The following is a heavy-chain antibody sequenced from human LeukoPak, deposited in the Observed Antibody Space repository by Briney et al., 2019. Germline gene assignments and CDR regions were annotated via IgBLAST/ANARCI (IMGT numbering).Heavy chain of an antibody. CDR3: ARDSNIVSSSRDY. J-gene: IGHJ4*02. Sequence: WVRXXXXXGLXWVANIKPDGSATYYVDSVKGRFTISRDSTNNSLYLQMNSLRAEDTAVYYCARDSNIVSSSRDYWGQGTLVTVSP. V-gene: IGHV3-7*01. D-gene: IGHD5/OR15-5a*01. CDR2: IKPDGSAT.